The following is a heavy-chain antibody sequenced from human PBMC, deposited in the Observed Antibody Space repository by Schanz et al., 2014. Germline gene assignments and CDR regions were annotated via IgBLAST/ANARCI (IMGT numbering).Heavy chain of an antibody. CDR3: ARQILIGAFDI. V-gene: IGHV4-59*08. CDR1: GGSMSSYY. Sequence: QVQLQETGPGLVKPSETLSLTCTVSGGSMSSYYWTWIRQPPGKGLEWIGYIYYSGSTNYNPSLRSRVPNSEATPKTQFSLKLSSVTAADTAVYYCARQILIGAFDIWGQGTMVTVSS. CDR2: IYYSGST. D-gene: IGHD3-9*01. J-gene: IGHJ3*02.